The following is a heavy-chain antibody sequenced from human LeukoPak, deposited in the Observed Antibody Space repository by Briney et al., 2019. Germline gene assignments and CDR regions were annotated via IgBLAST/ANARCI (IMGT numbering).Heavy chain of an antibody. Sequence: ASVKVSCKASGYTFTSYGISWVRQAPGQGLEWMGWISAYNGNTNYAQKLQGRVTMTTDTSTSTAYMELRSLRSEDTAVYYCATDRVAVAGTGRPLDYWGQGTLVTVSS. CDR3: ATDRVAVAGTGRPLDY. V-gene: IGHV1-18*01. CDR1: GYTFTSYG. CDR2: ISAYNGNT. D-gene: IGHD6-19*01. J-gene: IGHJ4*02.